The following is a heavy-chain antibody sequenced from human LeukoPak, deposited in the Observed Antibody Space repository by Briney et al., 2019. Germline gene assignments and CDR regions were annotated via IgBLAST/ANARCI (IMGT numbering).Heavy chain of an antibody. CDR3: AKDHAVAGTLRYFDY. Sequence: PGGSLRLSCAASGFTFSSYAMSWVRQAPGKGLEWVSAISGSGGSTYYADSVKGRFTISRDNSKNTLYLQMNSLRAEDTAVYYCAKDHAVAGTLRYFDYWGQGTLVTVSS. CDR2: ISGSGGST. CDR1: GFTFSSYA. V-gene: IGHV3-23*01. J-gene: IGHJ4*02. D-gene: IGHD6-19*01.